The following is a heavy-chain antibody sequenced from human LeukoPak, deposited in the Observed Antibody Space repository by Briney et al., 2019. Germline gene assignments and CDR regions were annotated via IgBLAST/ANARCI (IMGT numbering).Heavy chain of an antibody. CDR2: ISGSGDST. Sequence: GGSLRLSCAVSGFTFSSYVMTWVRQVPGKGLEWVSSISGSGDSTYYADSVKGRFTISRDNSKNTLYLQMNSLRAEDTAIYYCAKDRDIVVVPAATDYYFDYWGQGTLVTVSS. CDR3: AKDRDIVVVPAATDYYFDY. CDR1: GFTFSSYV. D-gene: IGHD2-2*01. V-gene: IGHV3-23*01. J-gene: IGHJ4*02.